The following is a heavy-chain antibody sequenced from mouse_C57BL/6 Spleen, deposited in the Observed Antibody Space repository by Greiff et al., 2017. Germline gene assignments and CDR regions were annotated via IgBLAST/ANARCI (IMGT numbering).Heavy chain of an antibody. V-gene: IGHV14-1*01. CDR1: GFNIKDYY. CDR3: TTEFTTLPYLYFDV. Sequence: VQLQQSGAELVRPGASVKLSCTASGFNIKDYYMHWVKQRPEQGLEWIGRIDPEDGDTEYAPKFQGKATMTADTSSNTAYLQLSSLTSEDTAVYYCTTEFTTLPYLYFDVWGTGTTVTVSS. CDR2: IDPEDGDT. J-gene: IGHJ1*03. D-gene: IGHD1-1*01.